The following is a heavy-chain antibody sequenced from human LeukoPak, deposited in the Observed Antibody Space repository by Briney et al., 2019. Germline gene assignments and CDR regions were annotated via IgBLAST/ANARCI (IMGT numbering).Heavy chain of an antibody. CDR1: GGSVSGYY. J-gene: IGHJ4*02. D-gene: IGHD7-27*01. CDR3: ARGHWGRDY. CDR2: IFHTGNT. Sequence: PSETLSLTCTVSGGSVSGYYWSWIRQPPGNGLEWIGYIFHTGNTNYNPSLRSRVTISVDTSKNQFSLKLTSVTAADTAVYYCARGHWGRDYWGQGALVTVSS. V-gene: IGHV4-59*02.